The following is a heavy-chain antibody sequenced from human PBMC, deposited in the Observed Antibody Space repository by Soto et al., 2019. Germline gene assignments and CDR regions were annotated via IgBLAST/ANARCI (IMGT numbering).Heavy chain of an antibody. Sequence: SETLSLTCTVSVGSISSYYWSWVRQSPGNLLEGVGHFDYSGTTNXXPSLKSRVXISIDTSKSQFXLKLSXLTAADTPVYFCARGLNFYGLRTLQSDRWGQGTLVX. CDR2: FDYSGTT. CDR1: VGSISSYY. CDR3: ARGLNFYGLRTLQSDR. D-gene: IGHD3-10*01. V-gene: IGHV4-59*01. J-gene: IGHJ5*02.